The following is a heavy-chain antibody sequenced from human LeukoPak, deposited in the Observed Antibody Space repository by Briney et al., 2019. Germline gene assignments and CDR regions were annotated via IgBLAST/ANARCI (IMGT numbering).Heavy chain of an antibody. V-gene: IGHV1-69*13. CDR1: GGTFSSYA. D-gene: IGHD2-21*02. Sequence: GASVTVSCKASGGTFSSYAISWVRQAPGQGLEWMGGIIPIFGTANYAQKFQGRVTITADESTSTAYMELSSLRSEDTAVYYCARVYCGGDWLFKCAAWFDPWGQGTLVTV. CDR3: ARVYCGGDWLFKCAAWFDP. J-gene: IGHJ5*02. CDR2: IIPIFGTA.